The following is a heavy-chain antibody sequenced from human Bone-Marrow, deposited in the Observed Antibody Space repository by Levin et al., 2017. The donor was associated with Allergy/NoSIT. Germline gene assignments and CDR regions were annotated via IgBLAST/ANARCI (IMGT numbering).Heavy chain of an antibody. CDR1: GFTFSDSY. CDR2: ISSSGVTT. Sequence: PGGSLRLSCAASGFTFSDSYMSWIRLAPGKGLEWVSYISSSGVTTYYAASVKGRFTISRDNANNSLYLQMNSLRDEDTAVYYCARSVGTPARRYFDYWGQGTLVTVAS. V-gene: IGHV3-11*01. CDR3: ARSVGTPARRYFDY. J-gene: IGHJ4*02. D-gene: IGHD2-2*01.